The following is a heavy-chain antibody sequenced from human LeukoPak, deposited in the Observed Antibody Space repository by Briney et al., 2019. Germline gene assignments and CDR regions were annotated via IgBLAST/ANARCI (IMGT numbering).Heavy chain of an antibody. CDR1: GGSISSYY. CDR3: ARVYYDSSGAFDI. D-gene: IGHD3-22*01. J-gene: IGHJ3*02. Sequence: SETRSLTCTVSGGSISSYYWSWIRQPPGKGLEWIGYIYYSGSTNYNPSLKSRVTISVDTSKNQFSLKLSSVTAADTAVYYCARVYYDSSGAFDIWGQGTMVTVSS. V-gene: IGHV4-59*01. CDR2: IYYSGST.